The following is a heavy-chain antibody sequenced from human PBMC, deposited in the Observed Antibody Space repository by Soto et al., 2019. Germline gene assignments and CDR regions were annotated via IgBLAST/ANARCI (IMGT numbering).Heavy chain of an antibody. CDR1: GFTFSSYA. V-gene: IGHV3-64D*08. D-gene: IGHD3-22*01. Sequence: HPGGSLRLSCSVSGFTFSSYAMYWVRQAPGKGLEYVSRVSSNGGSTYYADSVKGRFTISRDNSKNIVYLQMSSLRAEDTAIYYCVKPGHASMYYYDSGGYGEYFDYWAQGALVTVSS. CDR3: VKPGHASMYYYDSGGYGEYFDY. CDR2: VSSNGGST. J-gene: IGHJ4*02.